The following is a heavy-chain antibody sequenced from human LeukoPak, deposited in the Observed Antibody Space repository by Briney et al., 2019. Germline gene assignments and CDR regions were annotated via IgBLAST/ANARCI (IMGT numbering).Heavy chain of an antibody. CDR3: AREGGGYDSSGYYPYYFDY. D-gene: IGHD3-22*01. CDR1: GFTFSDYY. V-gene: IGHV3-11*01. Sequence: PGGSLRLSCAASGFTFSDYYMSWIRQARGKGLEWVSYISSSGSTIYYADSVKGRFTISRDNAKNSLYLQMNSLRAEDTAVYYCAREGGGYDSSGYYPYYFDYWGQGTLVTVSS. J-gene: IGHJ4*02. CDR2: ISSSGSTI.